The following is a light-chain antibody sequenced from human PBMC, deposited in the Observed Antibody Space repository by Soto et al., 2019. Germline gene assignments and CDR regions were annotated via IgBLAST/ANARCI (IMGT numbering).Light chain of an antibody. V-gene: IGLV2-14*01. CDR3: SSYTSSSTLEV. CDR2: DVS. J-gene: IGLJ3*02. CDR1: SSDVCGYNY. Sequence: QSALTQPASVSGSPGQSITISCTGTSSDVCGYNYVSWYQQHPGKAPKLMIYDVSNRPSGVSNRFSGSKYGNTASLTISGLQAEDEADYYCSSYTSSSTLEVFGGGTKVTVL.